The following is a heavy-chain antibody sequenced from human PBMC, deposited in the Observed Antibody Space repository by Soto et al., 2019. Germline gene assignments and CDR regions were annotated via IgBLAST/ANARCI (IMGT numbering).Heavy chain of an antibody. Sequence: SETLSLTCTVSGGSISNYYWTWIRQPPGKGLEWIGNIHYSGTTNYNPSLKSRVTISVDTSKNQFSLKLSSVTAADTAVYYCATQTYGSGRASWFDPWGQGTLVTVSS. CDR1: GGSISNYY. CDR2: IHYSGTT. V-gene: IGHV4-59*01. J-gene: IGHJ5*02. D-gene: IGHD3-10*01. CDR3: ATQTYGSGRASWFDP.